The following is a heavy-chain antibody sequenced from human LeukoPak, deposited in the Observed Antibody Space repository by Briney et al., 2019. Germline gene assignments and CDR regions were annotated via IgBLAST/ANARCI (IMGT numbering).Heavy chain of an antibody. V-gene: IGHV3-48*04. Sequence: GGSLRLSCAASGFTFSSYSMNLVRQAPGKGLEWISYISSTGSALYYADSVKGRFTISRDNAQNSLYLQVNSLRAEDTAVYYCARDLRASVSTGDSVGSWGQGTLVTVSS. CDR1: GFTFSSYS. D-gene: IGHD4-17*01. J-gene: IGHJ5*02. CDR2: ISSTGSAL. CDR3: ARDLRASVSTGDSVGS.